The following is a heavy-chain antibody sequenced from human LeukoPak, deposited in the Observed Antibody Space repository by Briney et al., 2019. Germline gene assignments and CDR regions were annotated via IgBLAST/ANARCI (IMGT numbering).Heavy chain of an antibody. V-gene: IGHV1-18*01. CDR1: GYTFTSYG. CDR3: ARDAQGIAAAGI. Sequence: WASVKVSCKTSGYTFTSYGISWVRQAPGQGLQWMGWISVYNGNTNYAQKLQGRVTLTIDTSTSTAYMELRSLRSDDTAVYYCARDAQGIAAAGIWGQGTLVTVSS. D-gene: IGHD6-13*01. CDR2: ISVYNGNT. J-gene: IGHJ4*02.